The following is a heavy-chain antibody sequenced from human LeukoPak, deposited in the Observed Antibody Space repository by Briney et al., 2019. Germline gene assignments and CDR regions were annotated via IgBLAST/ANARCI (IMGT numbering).Heavy chain of an antibody. CDR2: IYYSGST. CDR3: ARMTTANWFDP. V-gene: IGHV4-59*01. J-gene: IGHJ5*02. D-gene: IGHD4-17*01. Sequence: SETLSLTCTVSGVSISSYYWSWIRQPPGKGLEWIGYIYYSGSTNYNPSLKSRVTISVDTSKNQFSLKLSSVTAADTAVYYCARMTTANWFDPWGQGTLVTVSS. CDR1: GVSISSYY.